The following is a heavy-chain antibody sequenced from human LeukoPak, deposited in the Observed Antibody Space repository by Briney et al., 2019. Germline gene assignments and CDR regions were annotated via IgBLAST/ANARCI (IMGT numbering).Heavy chain of an antibody. CDR2: ISARGDTL. J-gene: IGHJ4*02. V-gene: IGHV3-48*01. CDR3: AKYVVGDTPPDY. D-gene: IGHD1-26*01. Sequence: PGGSLRLSRAASLFTLITYSMNWVRQAPWKGREWVSYISARGDTLYYTDSVQGRFTISRDNSKNTLYLQMSSLRAEDTAVYYCAKYVVGDTPPDYWGQGTLVTVSS. CDR1: LFTLITYS.